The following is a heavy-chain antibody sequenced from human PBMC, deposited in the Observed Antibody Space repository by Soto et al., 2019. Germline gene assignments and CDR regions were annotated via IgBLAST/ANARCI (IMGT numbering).Heavy chain of an antibody. CDR1: GDSVSRNIAA. J-gene: IGHJ6*03. CDR3: AGTTSHQWYYMDV. D-gene: IGHD1-7*01. Sequence: PSQTLSLTCAISGDSVSRNIAAWNWIRLSPSRGLEWLARTYYRSRWYNDYAVSVRSRITVNPDTSKNQFSLQLTSVTPEDTAVYYCAGTTSHQWYYMDVWGKGTTVTVPS. V-gene: IGHV6-1*01. CDR2: TYYRSRWYN.